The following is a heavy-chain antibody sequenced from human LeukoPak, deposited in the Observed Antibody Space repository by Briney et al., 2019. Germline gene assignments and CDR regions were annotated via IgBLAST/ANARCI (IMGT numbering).Heavy chain of an antibody. CDR1: GFTFSDHY. D-gene: IGHD4-23*01. J-gene: IGHJ4*02. CDR3: ARGDYGGDYFDY. V-gene: IGHV3-11*05. CDR2: ISSGSTYT. Sequence: GGSLRPSCEASGFTFSDHYMSWIRQAPGKGLEWVSYISSGSTYTNYADSVEGRFTISRDNAKNSLYLQMNSLRAEDTAVYYCARGDYGGDYFDYWGQGTLVTVSS.